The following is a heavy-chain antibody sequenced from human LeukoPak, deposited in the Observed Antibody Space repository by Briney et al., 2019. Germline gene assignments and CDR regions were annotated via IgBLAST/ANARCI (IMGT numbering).Heavy chain of an antibody. J-gene: IGHJ6*02. D-gene: IGHD3-9*01. Sequence: GGSLRLSCVASGFDFSSYAMTWVRQAPGKGLEWVSVIYSGGSTYYADSVKGRFTISRDNSKNTLYLQMNSLRAEDTAVYYCASGTDYDILTGRSPYSYYYGMDVWGQGTTVTVSS. CDR2: IYSGGST. V-gene: IGHV3-66*01. CDR3: ASGTDYDILTGRSPYSYYYGMDV. CDR1: GFDFSSYA.